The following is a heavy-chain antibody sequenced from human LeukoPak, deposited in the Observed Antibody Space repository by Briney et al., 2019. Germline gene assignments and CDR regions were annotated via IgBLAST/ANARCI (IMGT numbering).Heavy chain of an antibody. CDR2: IKNKTSGGTT. Sequence: GGSLRLSCAASGFIFSSAWMTWVRQAPGKGLEWVGHIKNKTSGGTTDYAAPVKGRFIISRDDSKNTLYLQMNSQRTEDTAVYYCARGFCSSTNCYQGPFDFWGQGTLVTVSS. J-gene: IGHJ4*02. D-gene: IGHD2-2*01. V-gene: IGHV3-15*01. CDR1: GFIFSSAW. CDR3: ARGFCSSTNCYQGPFDF.